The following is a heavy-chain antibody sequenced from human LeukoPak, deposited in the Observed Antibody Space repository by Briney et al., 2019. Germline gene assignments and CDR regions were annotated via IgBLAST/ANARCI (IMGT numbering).Heavy chain of an antibody. Sequence: SETLSLTCTVSGSSISSYYWSWIRQPAGKGLEWIGRIYTSGSTNYNPSLKSRVTMSVDTSKNQFSLKLSSVTAADTAVYYCARETRNPYYYDSSGYNFDYWGQGTLVTVSS. CDR3: ARETRNPYYYDSSGYNFDY. CDR1: GSSISSYY. V-gene: IGHV4-4*07. D-gene: IGHD3-22*01. J-gene: IGHJ4*02. CDR2: IYTSGST.